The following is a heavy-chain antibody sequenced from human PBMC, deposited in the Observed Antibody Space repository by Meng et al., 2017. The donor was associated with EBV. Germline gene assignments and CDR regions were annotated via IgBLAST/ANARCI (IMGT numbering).Heavy chain of an antibody. J-gene: IGHJ4*02. Sequence: QWVESGGVLVQPGVSLAPSGAASGVTFSTYYMSWIRQAPGKGLEWVSYISSSCSTIYYADSVKGRFSISRDNAKNSLYLQMNSLRAEDTAVYYCARRVVTGGFFDYWGQGTLVTVSS. D-gene: IGHD2-21*02. V-gene: IGHV3-11*01. CDR1: GVTFSTYY. CDR2: ISSSCSTI. CDR3: ARRVVTGGFFDY.